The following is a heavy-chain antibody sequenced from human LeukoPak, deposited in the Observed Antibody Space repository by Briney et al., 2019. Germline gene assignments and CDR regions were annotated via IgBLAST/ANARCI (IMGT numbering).Heavy chain of an antibody. J-gene: IGHJ3*02. D-gene: IGHD3-10*01. V-gene: IGHV3-30*18. CDR1: GFTFSSYG. CDR3: AKFRWFGELSPPSDAFDI. CDR2: ISYDGSNK. Sequence: PGRSLRLSCAASGFTFSSYGMHWVRQAPGKGLEWVAVISYDGSNKYYADSVKGRFTISRDNSKNTLYLQMNSLRAEDTAVYYCAKFRWFGELSPPSDAFDIWGQGTMVTVSS.